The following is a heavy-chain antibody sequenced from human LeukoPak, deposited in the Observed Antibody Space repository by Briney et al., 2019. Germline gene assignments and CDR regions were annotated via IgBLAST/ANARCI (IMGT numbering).Heavy chain of an antibody. J-gene: IGHJ4*02. CDR2: IYYSGST. Sequence: ASETLSLTCTVSGGSISSYYWNWIRQPPGKGLEWIGYIYYSGSTNYNPSLKSRVTISVDTSKNQFSLKLRSLTAADTVVYYGGRGERYSRGWPYFDYWGQGTLVPVPS. D-gene: IGHD6-19*01. CDR1: GGSISSYY. V-gene: IGHV4-59*01. CDR3: GRGERYSRGWPYFDY.